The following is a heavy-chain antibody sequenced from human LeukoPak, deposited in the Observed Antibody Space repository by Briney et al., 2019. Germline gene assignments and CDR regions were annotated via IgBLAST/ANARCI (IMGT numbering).Heavy chain of an antibody. CDR1: GGSINSANYY. J-gene: IGHJ6*03. CDR2: IYYSETT. CDR3: ARQRADYYYYYMDV. Sequence: SETLSLTCTVSGGSINSANYYWGWLRQPPEKGLEWIGSIYYSETTYDNPSLKSRVTISIETSKNQFSLKLSSVTASDTAVYYCARQRADYYYYYMDVWGKGTTVAVS. V-gene: IGHV4-39*01.